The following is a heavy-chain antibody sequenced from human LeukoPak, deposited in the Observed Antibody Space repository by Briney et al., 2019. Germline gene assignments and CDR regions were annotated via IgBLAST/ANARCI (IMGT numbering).Heavy chain of an antibody. CDR3: ARVTYYYDSSGFRTFDY. CDR1: GFTFSSYS. J-gene: IGHJ4*02. D-gene: IGHD3-22*01. Sequence: PGGSLRLSCAASGFTFSSYSMNWVRQAPGKGLEWVSSISSSSSYIYYADSVKGRFTISRVNAKNSLYLQMNSLRAEDTAVYYCARVTYYYDSSGFRTFDYWGQGTLVTVSS. CDR2: ISSSSSYI. V-gene: IGHV3-21*01.